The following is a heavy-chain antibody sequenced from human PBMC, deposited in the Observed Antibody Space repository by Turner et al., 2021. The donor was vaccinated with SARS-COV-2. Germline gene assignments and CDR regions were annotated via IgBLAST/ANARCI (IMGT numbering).Heavy chain of an antibody. CDR2: ISYDGSNK. CDR1: GFTFSSYG. V-gene: IGHV3-30*18. J-gene: IGHJ4*02. Sequence: QVQLVESGGGVVQPGRSLRLSCAVSGFTFSSYGMHWVRQGPGKGLEWVAVISYDGSNKYYADSVKGRFTISRDNSKNTLYLQMNSLRAEDTAVYYCAKKGYRYGYAGEYFDYWGQGTLVTVSS. D-gene: IGHD5-18*01. CDR3: AKKGYRYGYAGEYFDY.